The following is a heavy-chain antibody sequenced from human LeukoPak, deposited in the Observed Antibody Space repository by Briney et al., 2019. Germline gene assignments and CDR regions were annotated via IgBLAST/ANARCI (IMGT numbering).Heavy chain of an antibody. J-gene: IGHJ4*02. D-gene: IGHD3-16*02. Sequence: SVKVSCKASGGTFSSYAISWVRQAPGQGLEWMGGIIPIFGTANYAQKFQGRVTITADESTSTAYMELSSLRSEDTAVYYCARDVYDYVWGSYHYFDYWGQGTLVTVSS. CDR3: ARDVYDYVWGSYHYFDY. CDR2: IIPIFGTA. V-gene: IGHV1-69*01. CDR1: GGTFSSYA.